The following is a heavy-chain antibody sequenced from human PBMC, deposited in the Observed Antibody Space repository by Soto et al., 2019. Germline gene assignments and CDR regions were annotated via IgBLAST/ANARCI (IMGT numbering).Heavy chain of an antibody. J-gene: IGHJ4*02. CDR3: ARDVYCASRSCPFYFDY. Sequence: PGGSLRLSCAASGFSFSTYDMNWARQAPGTGLEWVSSISSSSTYIYYADSVKGRFTISRDNAKQSLYLQMNSLRAEDTAVYYCARDVYCASRSCPFYFDYWGQGALVTVSS. CDR2: ISSSSTYI. CDR1: GFSFSTYD. V-gene: IGHV3-21*01. D-gene: IGHD2-2*01.